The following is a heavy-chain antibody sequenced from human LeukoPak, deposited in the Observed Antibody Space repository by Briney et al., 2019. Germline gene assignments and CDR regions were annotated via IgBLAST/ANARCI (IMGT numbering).Heavy chain of an antibody. J-gene: IGHJ4*02. V-gene: IGHV4-59*12. CDR1: GGSISSYY. CDR2: IYYSGST. CDR3: ARVKEGIGYFDY. D-gene: IGHD2-15*01. Sequence: SETLSLTCTVSGGSISSYYWSWIRQPPGKGLEWIGYIYYSGSTNYNPSLKSRVTMSVDTSKNQFSLKLTSVTAADTAVYYCARVKEGIGYFDYWGQGTLVTVSS.